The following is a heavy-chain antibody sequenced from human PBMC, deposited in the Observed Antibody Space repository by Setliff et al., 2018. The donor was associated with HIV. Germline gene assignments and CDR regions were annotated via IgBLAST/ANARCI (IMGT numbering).Heavy chain of an antibody. V-gene: IGHV1-2*02. D-gene: IGHD3-16*01. CDR2: INPNTGGT. CDR3: ARSDYVWGSYHDKLDY. J-gene: IGHJ4*02. CDR1: GYSFTGYY. Sequence: ASVKVSCKASGYSFTGYYIHWVRQAPGQGLEWMGWINPNTGGTNCAQRFQGRVTMTRDTSISTVYMEVSRLRSDDTAVYHCARSDYVWGSYHDKLDYWGQGTLVTSPQ.